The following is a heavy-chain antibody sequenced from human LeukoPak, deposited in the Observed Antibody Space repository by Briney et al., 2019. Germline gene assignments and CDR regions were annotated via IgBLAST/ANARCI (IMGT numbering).Heavy chain of an antibody. CDR1: GYTFTGYY. D-gene: IGHD3-10*01. CDR3: ARDSYYYGSGYDYYYMDV. J-gene: IGHJ6*03. CDR2: INPNSGGT. V-gene: IGHV1-2*02. Sequence: GASVKVSCKASGYTFTGYYMHWVRQAPGQGLEWMGWINPNSGGTNYAQKFQGRVTMTRDTSISTAYMELSRLRSDDTAVYYCARDSYYYGSGYDYYYMDVWGKGTTVTVSS.